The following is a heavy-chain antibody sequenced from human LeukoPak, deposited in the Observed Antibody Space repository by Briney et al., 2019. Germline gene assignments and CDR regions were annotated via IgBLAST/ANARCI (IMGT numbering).Heavy chain of an antibody. V-gene: IGHV4-39*07. Sequence: SETLSLTCTVSGGSISTSSYYWGWIRQPPGKGLEWIGNMYYSGRTYYNPSLKSRVTISLDTSKNQFSLKLSSVTAADTAVYYCARAGAPLTVDTAMVPYFDYWGQGTLVTVSS. D-gene: IGHD5-18*01. CDR3: ARAGAPLTVDTAMVPYFDY. J-gene: IGHJ4*02. CDR2: MYYSGRT. CDR1: GGSISTSSYY.